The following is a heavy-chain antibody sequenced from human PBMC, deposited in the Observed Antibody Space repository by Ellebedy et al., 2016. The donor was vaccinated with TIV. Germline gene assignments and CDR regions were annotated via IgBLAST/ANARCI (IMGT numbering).Heavy chain of an antibody. Sequence: ASVKVSXXVSGYTLTELSMHWVRQAPGKGLEWMGGFDPEDGETIYAQKFQGRVTMTEDTSTDTAYMELSSLRSEDTAVYYCATAGISYNWNDGISYYYGMDVWGQGTTVTVSS. CDR1: GYTLTELS. J-gene: IGHJ6*02. CDR3: ATAGISYNWNDGISYYYGMDV. V-gene: IGHV1-24*01. D-gene: IGHD1-1*01. CDR2: FDPEDGET.